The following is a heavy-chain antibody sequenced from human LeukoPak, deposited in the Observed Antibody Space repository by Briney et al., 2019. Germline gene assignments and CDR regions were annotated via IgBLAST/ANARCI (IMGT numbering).Heavy chain of an antibody. J-gene: IGHJ4*02. D-gene: IGHD3-22*01. CDR3: GRGVPYYYDSSGYSN. CDR1: GGSFSGYY. V-gene: IGHV4-34*01. CDR2: INHSGST. Sequence: SETLSLTCAVYGGSFSGYYWSWIRQPPGKGLEWIGEINHSGSTNYNPSLKSRVTISVDTSKNQFSLKLSSVTAADTAVYYCGRGVPYYYDSSGYSNWGQGTLVTVSS.